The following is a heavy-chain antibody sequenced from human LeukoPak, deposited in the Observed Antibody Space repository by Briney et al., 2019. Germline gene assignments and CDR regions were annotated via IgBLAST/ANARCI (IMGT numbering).Heavy chain of an antibody. CDR1: GYTFTSYA. CDR2: INTNTGNP. V-gene: IGHV7-4-1*02. D-gene: IGHD1-14*01. CDR3: AXXXSIADRGWWFDP. J-gene: IGHJ5*02. Sequence: ASVKVSCKASGYTFTSYAMNWVRQAPGQGLEWMGWINTNTGNPTYAQGFTGRFVFSLDTSVSTAYLQISSLKAEDTAVYYCAXXXSIADRGWWFDPWGQGTLVTVSS.